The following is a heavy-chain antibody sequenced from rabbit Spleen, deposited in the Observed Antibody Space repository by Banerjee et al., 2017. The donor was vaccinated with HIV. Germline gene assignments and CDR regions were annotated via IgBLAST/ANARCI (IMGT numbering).Heavy chain of an antibody. V-gene: IGHV1S45*01. CDR2: IYSSVGIT. CDR1: GFSFSSSYY. CDR3: ARDLVTVIGWNFNL. J-gene: IGHJ4*01. Sequence: QEQLEESGGDLVKPEGSLTLTCTASGFSFSSSYYMYWVRQAPGKGLEWIGCIYSSVGITWYASWAKGRFTMSRTSSTTVTLQMTSLTAADTATYFCARDLVTVIGWNFNLWGPGTLVTVS. D-gene: IGHD1-1*01.